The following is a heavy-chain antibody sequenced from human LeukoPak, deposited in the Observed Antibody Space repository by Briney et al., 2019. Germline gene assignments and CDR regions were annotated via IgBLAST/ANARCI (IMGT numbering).Heavy chain of an antibody. Sequence: ASVKVSCKTSGYTFTNYGISWVRQAPGQGLEWMGWINPYNDNTNYAQKLQGRVTMTTDTSTSTADMELRRLRSDDTAVYYCARAKDQPKEYYYYYYMDVWGKGTTITVSS. CDR3: ARAKDQPKEYYYYYYMDV. J-gene: IGHJ6*03. D-gene: IGHD2-2*01. CDR2: INPYNDNT. V-gene: IGHV1-18*01. CDR1: GYTFTNYG.